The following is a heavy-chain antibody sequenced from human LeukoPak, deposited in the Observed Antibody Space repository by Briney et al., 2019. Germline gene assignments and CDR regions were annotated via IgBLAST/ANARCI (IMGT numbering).Heavy chain of an antibody. V-gene: IGHV1-2*02. CDR2: INPNSGGT. Sequence: ASVKVSCKASGYTFSDYYMHWVRQAPGQGLEWMGWINPNSGGTNYAQKFQGRVTMTRDTSISTAYMELSRLRSDDTAVYYCARAPRITMIVVVSDAFDIWGQGTMVTVSS. D-gene: IGHD3-22*01. CDR1: GYTFSDYY. CDR3: ARAPRITMIVVVSDAFDI. J-gene: IGHJ3*02.